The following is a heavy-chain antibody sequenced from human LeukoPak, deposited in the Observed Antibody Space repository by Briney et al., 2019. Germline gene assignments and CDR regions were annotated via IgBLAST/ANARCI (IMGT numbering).Heavy chain of an antibody. CDR1: GFTFSSYA. D-gene: IGHD6-13*01. Sequence: PGRSLRLSCAASGFTFSSYAMHWVRQAPGKGLEWVAVISYDGSNKYYADSVKGRFTISRDNSKNTLYLQMNSLRAEDTAVYYCARGIAAAHSPGYYYYGMDVWGQGTTVTVSS. CDR3: ARGIAAAHSPGYYYYGMDV. V-gene: IGHV3-30-3*01. J-gene: IGHJ6*02. CDR2: ISYDGSNK.